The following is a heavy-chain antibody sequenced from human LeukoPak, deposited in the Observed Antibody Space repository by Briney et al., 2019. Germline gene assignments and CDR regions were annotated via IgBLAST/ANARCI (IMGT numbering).Heavy chain of an antibody. Sequence: PGGSLRLSCAASGFTFNSYTMNWVRQAPGKGLEWVSSISSSSGYIYYADSVKGRFTISRDNAKNSLYLQMNSLRAEDTAVYYCEKAQYCSSASCYVFDYWGQGTLVTVSS. CDR1: GFTFNSYT. J-gene: IGHJ4*02. D-gene: IGHD2-2*01. CDR2: ISSSSGYI. V-gene: IGHV3-21*01. CDR3: EKAQYCSSASCYVFDY.